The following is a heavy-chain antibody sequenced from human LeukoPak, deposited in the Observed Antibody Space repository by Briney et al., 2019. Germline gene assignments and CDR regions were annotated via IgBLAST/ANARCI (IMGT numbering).Heavy chain of an antibody. CDR2: VSYDGSNK. J-gene: IGHJ4*02. CDR1: GFTVSSYA. D-gene: IGHD5-18*01. Sequence: HSGGSLRLSCAASGFTVSSYAMDWVRQAPGKGLEWAAVVSYDGSNKFHADSVKGRFTISRDNSKNTLYLQMNSLRAEDTVVYYCARDWSLGYSIDYWGQGNLVTVSS. V-gene: IGHV3-30*04. CDR3: ARDWSLGYSIDY.